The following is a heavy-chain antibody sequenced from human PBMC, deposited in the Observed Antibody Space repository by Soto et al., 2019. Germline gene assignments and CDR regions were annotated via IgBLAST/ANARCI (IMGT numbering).Heavy chain of an antibody. CDR3: ARDLFTITNPDEPDPPERIADDGTGYYYYGMDV. CDR1: GFTFSSYS. V-gene: IGHV3-48*02. Sequence: LRLSGAASGFTFSSYSMNLVRQSPVKGLELVSYIISSSSTIYYADSVKCRFTISRYNAKNSLYLQMNSLRDEDTAVYYCARDLFTITNPDEPDPPERIADDGTGYYYYGMDVWGQGPTVNVSS. J-gene: IGHJ6*02. D-gene: IGHD5-12*01. CDR2: IISSSSTI.